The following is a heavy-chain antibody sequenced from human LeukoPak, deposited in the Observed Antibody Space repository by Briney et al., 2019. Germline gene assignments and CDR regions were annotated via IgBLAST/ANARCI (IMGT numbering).Heavy chain of an antibody. J-gene: IGHJ3*02. V-gene: IGHV4-59*01. D-gene: IGHD1-26*01. CDR1: GGSISSYY. CDR2: IYYSGST. Sequence: SETLSLTCTVSGGSISSYYWSWIRQPPGKGLEWIGYIYYSGSTNYNPSLKSRVTISVDTSKNQFSLKLSSVAAADTAVYYCASRGSLDAFDIWGQGTMVTVSS. CDR3: ASRGSLDAFDI.